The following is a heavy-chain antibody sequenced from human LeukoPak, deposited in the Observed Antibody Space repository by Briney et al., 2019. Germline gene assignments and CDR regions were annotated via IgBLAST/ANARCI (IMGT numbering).Heavy chain of an antibody. CDR2: IKSDGST. D-gene: IGHD3-22*01. V-gene: IGHV3-74*01. CDR3: ARAPSEIGGYYPEYFRH. Sequence: GGSLRLSCAASGFTFSSYWMHWVRQAPGKGLVWVSRIKSDGSTNYADSLKGRFTISRDNAKNTVSLNMNSLTAEDTGVYYCARAPSEIGGYYPEYFRHWGQGTLVTVSS. J-gene: IGHJ1*01. CDR1: GFTFSSYW.